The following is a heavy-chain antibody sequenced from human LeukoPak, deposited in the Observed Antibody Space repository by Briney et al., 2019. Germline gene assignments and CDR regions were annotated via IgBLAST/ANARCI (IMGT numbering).Heavy chain of an antibody. V-gene: IGHV1-2*02. CDR3: ARAPHCGGDCYPIDY. CDR1: GYTFTGYY. J-gene: IGHJ4*02. CDR2: INPNSGGT. D-gene: IGHD2-21*02. Sequence: ASVKVSCKASGYTFTGYYMHWVRQAPGQGLEWMGWINPNSGGTNYAQKFQGRVTMTRDTSISTAYMELSRLRSDDTAVYYCARAPHCGGDCYPIDYWGQGTLVTVSS.